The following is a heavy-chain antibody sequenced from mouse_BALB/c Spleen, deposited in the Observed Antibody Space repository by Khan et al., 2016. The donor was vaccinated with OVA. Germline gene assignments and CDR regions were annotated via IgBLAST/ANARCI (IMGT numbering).Heavy chain of an antibody. Sequence: QVQLKQSGAELVKPGASVKLSCKASGYTFTSYYMYWVKQRPGQGLEWIGEINPSNGGTNVNEKFKSKATLTVDKSSSTAYMEVSSLTSEDSAVYSCTRGGYGSPFAYWGQGTLVTVSA. CDR1: GYTFTSYY. V-gene: IGHV1S81*02. D-gene: IGHD1-1*01. CDR2: INPSNGGT. J-gene: IGHJ3*01. CDR3: TRGGYGSPFAY.